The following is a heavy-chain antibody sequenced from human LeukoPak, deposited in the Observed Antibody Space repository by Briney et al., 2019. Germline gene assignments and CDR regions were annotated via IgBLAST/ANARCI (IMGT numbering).Heavy chain of an antibody. CDR1: SGSISSSSYY. J-gene: IGHJ5*02. D-gene: IGHD6-19*01. CDR2: IYYSGST. CDR3: ARAEYSSGWSPRVNWFDP. V-gene: IGHV4-39*07. Sequence: SETLSLTCTVSSGSISSSSYYWGWIRQPPGKGLEWIGSIYYSGSTYYNPSLKSRVTISVDTSKNQFSLKLNSVTAADTAVYYCARAEYSSGWSPRVNWFDPWGQGTLVTVSS.